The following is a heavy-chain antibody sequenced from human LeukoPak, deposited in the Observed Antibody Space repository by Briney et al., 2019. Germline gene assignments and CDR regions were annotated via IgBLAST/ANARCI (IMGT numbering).Heavy chain of an antibody. CDR2: ISTSSSYI. D-gene: IGHD5-18*01. V-gene: IGHV3-21*01. CDR3: AKDQKRGYSYGYLFYYYYMDV. Sequence: PGGSLRLSCAVSGFTFSAYSMNWVRQAPGRGLEWVSFISTSSSYIYYADSVKGRFTISRDNAKNSLYLHMNSLRAEDTAVYYCAKDQKRGYSYGYLFYYYYMDVWGKGTTVTISS. CDR1: GFTFSAYS. J-gene: IGHJ6*03.